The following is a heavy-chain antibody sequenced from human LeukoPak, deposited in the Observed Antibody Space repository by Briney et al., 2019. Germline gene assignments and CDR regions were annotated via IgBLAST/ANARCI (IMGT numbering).Heavy chain of an antibody. J-gene: IGHJ6*03. CDR1: GYSISSGYF. CDR2: IYPSGST. CDR3: ARALARYWGHYMDV. Sequence: SETLSLTCTVSGYSISSGYFWGWIRQSPAKGLEWIGSIYPSGSTYYNPSLKSRVTLSEDTSKNQFSLQLSSVTAADTAVYYCARALARYWGHYMDVWGKGTTVTISS. V-gene: IGHV4-38-2*02. D-gene: IGHD7-27*01.